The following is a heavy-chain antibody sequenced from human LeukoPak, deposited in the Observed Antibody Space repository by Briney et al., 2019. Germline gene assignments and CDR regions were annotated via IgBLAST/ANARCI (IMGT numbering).Heavy chain of an antibody. D-gene: IGHD3-10*01. CDR2: IYSGGST. V-gene: IGHV3-53*04. J-gene: IGHJ4*02. CDR1: GFTFSSNY. CDR3: ASSNMVRGVPIDY. Sequence: GSLRLSCAASGFTFSSNYMSWVRQAPGKGLEWVSVIYSGGSTYYADSVKGRFTISRHNSKNTLYLQMNSLRAEDTAVYYCASSNMVRGVPIDYWGQGTLVTVSS.